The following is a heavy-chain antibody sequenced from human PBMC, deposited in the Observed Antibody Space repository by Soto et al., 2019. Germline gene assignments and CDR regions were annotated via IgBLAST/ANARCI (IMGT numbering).Heavy chain of an antibody. D-gene: IGHD2-2*01. V-gene: IGHV4-4*07. CDR1: GDSFSNYY. J-gene: IGHJ5*02. CDR3: ATGRSEVVPGAMDT. CDR2: IYPTGST. Sequence: SETLSLTCTVSGDSFSNYYCNWVRKSAGKGLEWIGRIYPTGSTTYNPSLKSRLTMSVDTSKNQFSLRLTSMTAAYTAVYYCATGRSEVVPGAMDTWGQGTLVTVSS.